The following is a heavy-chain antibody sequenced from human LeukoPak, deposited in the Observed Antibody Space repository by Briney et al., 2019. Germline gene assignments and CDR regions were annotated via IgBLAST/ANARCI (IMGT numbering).Heavy chain of an antibody. V-gene: IGHV3-74*01. D-gene: IGHD2-2*01. Sequence: SGGSLRLSCAASGFTFSSYWMHWVRQAPGKGLVWVSRINTDGSSTSYADSVKGRFTISRDNAKNTLYPQMNSLRAEDTAVYYCARVPIYLYCSSTSCRDAFDIWGQGTMVTVSS. J-gene: IGHJ3*02. CDR1: GFTFSSYW. CDR2: INTDGSST. CDR3: ARVPIYLYCSSTSCRDAFDI.